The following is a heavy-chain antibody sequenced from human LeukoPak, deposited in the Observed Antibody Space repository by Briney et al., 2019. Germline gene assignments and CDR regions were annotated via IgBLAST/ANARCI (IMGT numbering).Heavy chain of an antibody. D-gene: IGHD3-9*01. V-gene: IGHV4-59*01. J-gene: IGHJ4*02. CDR2: IYYSGST. CDR3: ARAVVWYDILTGYRTDYFDY. Sequence: SETLSLTCTVSGGSISSYYWSWIRQPPGKGLEWIGYIYYSGSTNYNPSLKSRVTISVDTSKNQFSLKMSSVTAADTAVCYCARAVVWYDILTGYRTDYFDYWGQGTLVTVSS. CDR1: GGSISSYY.